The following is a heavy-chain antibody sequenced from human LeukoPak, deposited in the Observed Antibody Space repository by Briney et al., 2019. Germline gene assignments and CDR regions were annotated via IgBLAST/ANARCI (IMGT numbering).Heavy chain of an antibody. V-gene: IGHV3-23*01. CDR2: IRGSGGST. CDR1: GFTFSSYA. D-gene: IGHD2-15*01. J-gene: IGHJ4*02. CDR3: AKDPGGYCSGGSCYPAPFDY. Sequence: PGGSLRLSCAASGFTFSSYAMSWVRQAPGKGLEWVSAIRGSGGSTYYADSVKGRFTISRDNSKNTLYLQMNSLRAEDTAVYYCAKDPGGYCSGGSCYPAPFDYWGQGTLVTVSS.